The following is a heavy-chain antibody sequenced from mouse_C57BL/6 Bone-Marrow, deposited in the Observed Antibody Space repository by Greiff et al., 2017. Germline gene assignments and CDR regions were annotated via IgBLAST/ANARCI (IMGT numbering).Heavy chain of an antibody. CDR2: IYPVSGET. CDR1: GYTFTDHI. V-gene: IGHV1-11*01. D-gene: IGHD1-1*01. CDR3: GRPRITTVVATEYFDV. J-gene: IGHJ1*03. Sequence: QVQLQQSGAELASPGASVTLSCKASGYTFTDHIMTWVKKRPGQGLEWIGRIYPVSGETNYNQKFMGKATFSVDRSSSTVYMGLNSLTSEDAAVYYCGRPRITTVVATEYFDVWGTGTTVTVSS.